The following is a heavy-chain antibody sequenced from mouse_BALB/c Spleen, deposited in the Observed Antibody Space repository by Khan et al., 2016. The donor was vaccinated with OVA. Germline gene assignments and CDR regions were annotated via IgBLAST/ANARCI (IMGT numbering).Heavy chain of an antibody. J-gene: IGHJ3*01. CDR3: SSSNGNYWFAY. V-gene: IGHV9-3-1*01. CDR2: INTYTGEA. Sequence: QIQLVQSGPELKKPGETVKISCKASGYTLTDYGMNWVKQAPGKGLKWMGWINTYTGEATYADDFKGRFAFSLETSANTAYLQITNLKTEDTATYFCSSSNGNYWFAYWGQGTLVTVSA. CDR1: GYTLTDYG. D-gene: IGHD2-1*01.